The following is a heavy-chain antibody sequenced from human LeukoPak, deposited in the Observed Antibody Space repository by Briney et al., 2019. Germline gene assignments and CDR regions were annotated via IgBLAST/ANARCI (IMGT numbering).Heavy chain of an antibody. V-gene: IGHV3-11*04. CDR1: GFIFSDDY. D-gene: IGHD6-13*01. Sequence: GGSLRLSCAASGFIFSDDYMSWIRQAPGKGLEWLSLISSGSSTIYYADSVKGRFTISRDNVKNSVYLQMNSLRAEDTAVYYCARDQGSSWYDSVAFDIWGQGTMVTVS. CDR2: ISSGSSTI. CDR3: ARDQGSSWYDSVAFDI. J-gene: IGHJ3*02.